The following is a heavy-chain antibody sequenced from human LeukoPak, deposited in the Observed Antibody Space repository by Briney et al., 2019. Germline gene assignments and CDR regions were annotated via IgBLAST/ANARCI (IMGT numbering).Heavy chain of an antibody. V-gene: IGHV3-23*01. CDR1: GFTFSSYA. CDR2: ISGSGGST. Sequence: GGSLRLSCAASGFTFSSYAMSWVRQAPGKGLEWVSAISGSGGSTYYTDSVKGRFTISRDNSKNTLYLQMNSLRAEDTAVYYCVKEGSSWNNLGFDYWGQGTLVTVSS. D-gene: IGHD6-13*01. CDR3: VKEGSSWNNLGFDY. J-gene: IGHJ4*02.